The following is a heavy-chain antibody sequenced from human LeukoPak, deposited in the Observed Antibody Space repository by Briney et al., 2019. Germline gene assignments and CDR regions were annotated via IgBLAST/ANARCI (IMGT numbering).Heavy chain of an antibody. J-gene: IGHJ1*01. D-gene: IGHD2-15*01. CDR3: AKDTNYDIVVEYFQH. CDR2: ISSSSSYI. V-gene: IGHV3-21*04. CDR1: GFTFSSYS. Sequence: GGSLRLSCAASGFTFSSYSINWVRQAPGKGLEWVSSISSSSSYIYYADSVKGRFTISRDNSKNTLYLQMNSLRAEDTAVYYCAKDTNYDIVVEYFQHWGQGTLVTVSS.